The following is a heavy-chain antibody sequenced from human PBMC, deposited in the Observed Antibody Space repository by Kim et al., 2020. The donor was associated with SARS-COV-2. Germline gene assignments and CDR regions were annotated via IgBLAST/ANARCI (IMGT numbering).Heavy chain of an antibody. CDR1: GFTVSSNY. D-gene: IGHD3-16*01. Sequence: LSLTCAASGFTVSSNYMNWVRQAPGKGLEWVSVIYSGGSTYYADSVKGRFTISRDNSKNTLYLQMNSLRAEDTAVYYCARDAVSYGVDVWGQGTTVTVSS. CDR3: ARDAVSYGVDV. J-gene: IGHJ6*02. V-gene: IGHV3-53*01. CDR2: IYSGGST.